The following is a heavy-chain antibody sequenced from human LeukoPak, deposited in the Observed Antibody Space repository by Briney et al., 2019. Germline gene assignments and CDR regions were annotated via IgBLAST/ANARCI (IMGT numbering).Heavy chain of an antibody. V-gene: IGHV3-53*01. Sequence: PGGSLRLSCAASGFTVSSNYMSGGRQAPGKGLEWVSVIYSGGSTYYADSVKGRFTISRDNSKNTLYLQMNSLRAEDTAVYYCARAARGYCSGGSCYDYWFDPWGQGTLVTVSS. CDR2: IYSGGST. CDR1: GFTVSSNY. D-gene: IGHD2-15*01. J-gene: IGHJ5*02. CDR3: ARAARGYCSGGSCYDYWFDP.